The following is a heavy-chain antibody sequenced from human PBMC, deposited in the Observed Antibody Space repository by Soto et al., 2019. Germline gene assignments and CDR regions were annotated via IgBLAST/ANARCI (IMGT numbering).Heavy chain of an antibody. V-gene: IGHV3-23*01. CDR2: ISGSGADT. CDR3: AKDTGRGGGSVFDY. CDR1: GFIFSNYA. J-gene: IGHJ4*02. D-gene: IGHD2-15*01. Sequence: EVQLLESGGGLVQPGGAPRLSLAPPGFIFSNYAMSWVRQARGKGLEWVSAISGSGADTYYTESVKGRFTISRDNFKNTLYLQMNSLRAEDTAVYYCAKDTGRGGGSVFDYWGQGTLVTVSS.